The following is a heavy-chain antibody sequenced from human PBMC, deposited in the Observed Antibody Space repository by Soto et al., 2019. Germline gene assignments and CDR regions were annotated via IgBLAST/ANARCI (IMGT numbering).Heavy chain of an antibody. J-gene: IGHJ6*03. D-gene: IGHD5-12*01. CDR3: AVGPRYSGYDYDYYYYYMDV. V-gene: IGHV1-58*02. CDR2: IVVGSGNT. CDR1: RFTFTSSA. Sequence: GASVKVSCKASRFTFTSSAMQWVRQARGQRLEWIGWIVVGSGNTNYAQKFQERVTITRDMSTSTAYMELSSLRSEDTAVYYCAVGPRYSGYDYDYYYYYMDVWGKGTTVTVSS.